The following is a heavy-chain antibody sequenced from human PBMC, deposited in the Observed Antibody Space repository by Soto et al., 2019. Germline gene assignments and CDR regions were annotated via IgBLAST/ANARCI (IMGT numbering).Heavy chain of an antibody. CDR1: GGSISSGGYY. V-gene: IGHV4-31*03. D-gene: IGHD6-13*01. J-gene: IGHJ3*02. Sequence: SETLSLTCTVSGGSISSGGYYWSWIRQHPGKGLEWIGYIYYSGSTYYNPSLKSRVTISVDTSKNQFSLKLSSVTAADTAVYYCARAPPRSGYSSSWSDHAFDIWGQGTMVTVSS. CDR2: IYYSGST. CDR3: ARAPPRSGYSSSWSDHAFDI.